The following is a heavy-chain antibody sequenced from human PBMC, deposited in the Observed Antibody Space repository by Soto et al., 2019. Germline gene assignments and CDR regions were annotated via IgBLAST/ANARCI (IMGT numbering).Heavy chain of an antibody. V-gene: IGHV1-69*13. CDR3: ARVGVLRGSGWFAHRYGMDV. Sequence: ASVKVSCKASGGTFSSYAISWVRQAPGQGLEWMGGIIPIFGTANYAQKFQGRVTITADESTSTAYMELSSLRSEDTAVYYCARVGVLRGSGWFAHRYGMDVWGQGTTVTVSS. D-gene: IGHD6-19*01. J-gene: IGHJ6*02. CDR2: IIPIFGTA. CDR1: GGTFSSYA.